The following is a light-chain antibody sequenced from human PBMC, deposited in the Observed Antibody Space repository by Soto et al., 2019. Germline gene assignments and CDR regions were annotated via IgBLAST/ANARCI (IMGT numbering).Light chain of an antibody. V-gene: IGKV1-33*01. J-gene: IGKJ2*02. Sequence: DIQMTQSPSSLSASVGDRVTITCQASQDINNYLIWYQHKPGKAPKLLIYDASTLGTGVSSRFSGGGSGTHFTFTISSLQPEDIATYYCQQFDSVPCTFGHGTKLELK. CDR1: QDINNY. CDR2: DAS. CDR3: QQFDSVPCT.